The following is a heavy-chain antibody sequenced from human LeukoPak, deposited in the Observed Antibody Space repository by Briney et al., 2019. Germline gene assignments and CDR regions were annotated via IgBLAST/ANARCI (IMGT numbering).Heavy chain of an antibody. V-gene: IGHV3-11*01. CDR1: GFTFSDYY. D-gene: IGHD1-1*01. J-gene: IGHJ4*02. CDR3: ARDVFEDAGTTSFDY. Sequence: PGGSLRLSCAASGFTFSDYYMSWIRQAPGKGLEWVSYISSSGSTIYYEDCVKGRFTISRDNAKNSLYLQMNSLRAEDTAVYYCARDVFEDAGTTSFDYWGQGTFVTVSS. CDR2: ISSSGSTI.